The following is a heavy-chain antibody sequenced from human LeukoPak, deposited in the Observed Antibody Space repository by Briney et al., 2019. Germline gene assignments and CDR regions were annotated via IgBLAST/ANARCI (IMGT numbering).Heavy chain of an antibody. CDR1: GGTFSSYA. J-gene: IGHJ5*02. Sequence: SVKVSCKASGGTFSSYAISWVRQAPGQGLEWMGGIIPIFGTANYAQKFQGRVTITADESTSTAYMELSSLRSEDTAVYYCARDIERWVYNWFDPWGQGTLVTVSS. V-gene: IGHV1-69*13. CDR3: ARDIERWVYNWFDP. D-gene: IGHD5-24*01. CDR2: IIPIFGTA.